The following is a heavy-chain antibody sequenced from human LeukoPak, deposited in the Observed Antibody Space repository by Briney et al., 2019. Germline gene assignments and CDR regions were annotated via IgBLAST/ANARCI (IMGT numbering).Heavy chain of an antibody. Sequence: SETLSLTCAVYGGSFSGYYWSWIRQPPGKGLEWIGEINHSGSTNYNPSLKSRVTISIDTSKNQFSLKLSSVTAADTAVYYCARGSGWYGLDYWGQGTLVTVSS. D-gene: IGHD6-19*01. V-gene: IGHV4-34*01. CDR3: ARGSGWYGLDY. CDR2: INHSGST. CDR1: GGSFSGYY. J-gene: IGHJ4*02.